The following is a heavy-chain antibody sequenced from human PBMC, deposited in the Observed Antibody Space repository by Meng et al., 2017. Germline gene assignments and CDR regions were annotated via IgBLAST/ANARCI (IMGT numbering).Heavy chain of an antibody. CDR2: ISGGGGST. CDR1: GFTFSSYA. CDR3: AKFFRRVAGSREPPYYYYGMDV. V-gene: IGHV3-23*01. D-gene: IGHD6-19*01. J-gene: IGHJ6*02. Sequence: GGSLRLSCAASGFTFSSYAMSWVRQAPGKGLEWVSAISGGGGSTYYADSVKGRFTISRDNSKNTLYLQMNSLRAEDTAVYYCAKFFRRVAGSREPPYYYYGMDVWGQGTTVTVSS.